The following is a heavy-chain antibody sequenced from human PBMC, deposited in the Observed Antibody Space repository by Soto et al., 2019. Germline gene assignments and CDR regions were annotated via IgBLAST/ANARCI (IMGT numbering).Heavy chain of an antibody. Sequence: QVQLVESGGGVVQPGRSLRRSCAASGFTFSSYAMHWVRQAPGKGLEWVAVMSYDGSNKYYADSVKGRFIISRDNSKNTLYLQMNSLRAEDTAVYYCARDKSPYSSGWHNRHFDYWGQGTLVTVSS. CDR3: ARDKSPYSSGWHNRHFDY. CDR1: GFTFSSYA. J-gene: IGHJ4*02. V-gene: IGHV3-30-3*01. D-gene: IGHD6-19*01. CDR2: MSYDGSNK.